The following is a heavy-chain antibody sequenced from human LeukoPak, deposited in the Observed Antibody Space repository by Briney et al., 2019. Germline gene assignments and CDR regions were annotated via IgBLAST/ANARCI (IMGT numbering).Heavy chain of an antibody. CDR2: INHSWRT. Sequence: SETLSLTCAVSCGYFFGSHWNWIRQSPDKGLDWIGEINHSWRTNYNPSLKSRVTISVDTSKSQFFLKLTSVTAADTAVYYCARDPTTVVTLPYYFDFWGQGTLVTVSA. D-gene: IGHD4-23*01. J-gene: IGHJ4*02. CDR3: ARDPTTVVTLPYYFDF. V-gene: IGHV4-34*01. CDR1: CGYFFGSH.